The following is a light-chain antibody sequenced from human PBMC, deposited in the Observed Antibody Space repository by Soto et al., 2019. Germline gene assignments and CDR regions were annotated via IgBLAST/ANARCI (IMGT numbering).Light chain of an antibody. J-gene: IGKJ2*01. CDR1: RSLLHSSGYHY. Sequence: DIVMTQSPLSLPVTPGEPASISCRSSRSLLHSSGYHYLDWYLQKPGQSPQLLSYLGSNRASGVPDRFSGSGSGTEFTLKITSVEAEQVGIYYCKQATQIPPTFGQGNRREIK. CDR3: KQATQIPPT. V-gene: IGKV2-28*01. CDR2: LGS.